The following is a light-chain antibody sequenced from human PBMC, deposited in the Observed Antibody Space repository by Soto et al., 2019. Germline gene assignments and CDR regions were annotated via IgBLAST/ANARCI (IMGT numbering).Light chain of an antibody. CDR1: QSVASNY. Sequence: EILLTQSPATLSLSPGERATLSCRASQSVASNYLGWYKQKPGQAPRVLIFDASIRATGIPDRFSASGSGSEFTLTISGLEPEDFAVYYCQQYGTSQITFGQGTRLEIK. V-gene: IGKV3-20*01. CDR3: QQYGTSQIT. CDR2: DAS. J-gene: IGKJ5*01.